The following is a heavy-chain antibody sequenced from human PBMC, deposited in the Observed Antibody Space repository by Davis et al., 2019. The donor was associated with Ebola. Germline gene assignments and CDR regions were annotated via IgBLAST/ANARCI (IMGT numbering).Heavy chain of an antibody. V-gene: IGHV3-73*01. CDR1: DFSFSDTA. D-gene: IGHD4-11*01. Sequence: PGGSLRLSCAASDFSFSDTAVHWVRQASGKGLEWVARIRSRPNNYATAYAASVRGRFTISRDDSKNTAYLQMDSLKTEDTAVYYCTRPSAVTDYYGMDVWGQGTTVTVSS. CDR3: TRPSAVTDYYGMDV. J-gene: IGHJ6*02. CDR2: IRSRPNNYAT.